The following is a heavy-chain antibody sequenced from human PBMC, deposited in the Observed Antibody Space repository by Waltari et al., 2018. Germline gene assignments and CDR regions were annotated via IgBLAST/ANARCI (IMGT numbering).Heavy chain of an antibody. CDR3: ARGLRSPGNYGMDV. Sequence: QVQLVQSGAEVKKPGASVKVSCKASGYTFTSYAMHWVRQAPGQRLEWMGWINAGNGNTKYSQKFQGRVTITADESTSTAYMELSSLRSEDTAVYYCARGLRSPGNYGMDVWGQGTTVTVSS. CDR2: INAGNGNT. J-gene: IGHJ6*02. CDR1: GYTFTSYA. D-gene: IGHD4-17*01. V-gene: IGHV1-3*01.